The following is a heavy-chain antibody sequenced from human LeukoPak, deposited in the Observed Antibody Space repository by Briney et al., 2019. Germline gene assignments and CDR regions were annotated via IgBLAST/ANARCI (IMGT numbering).Heavy chain of an antibody. D-gene: IGHD3-22*01. J-gene: IGHJ3*02. CDR2: IRYDGSNK. V-gene: IGHV3-30*02. CDR1: GFTFSSYG. CDR3: TRGFSGYYYDDAFDI. Sequence: GGSLRLSCAASGFTFSSYGMHWVRQAPGKGLEWVAFIRYDGSNKYYADSVKGRFTISRDNSKNTLYLQMNSLKTEDTAVYYCTRGFSGYYYDDAFDIWGQGTMVTVSS.